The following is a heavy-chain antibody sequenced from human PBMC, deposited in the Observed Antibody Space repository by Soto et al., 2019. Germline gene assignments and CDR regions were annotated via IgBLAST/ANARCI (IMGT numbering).Heavy chain of an antibody. D-gene: IGHD4-17*01. J-gene: IGHJ4*02. CDR3: ARSTDGDYSFDY. V-gene: IGHV4-59*01. Sequence: SETLSLTCTVSGGSISSYYWSWIRQPPGKGLEWIGYIYYSGSTNYNPSLKSRVTISVDTSKNQFSLKLSSVTAADTAVYYCARSTDGDYSFDYWGQGTLVTVSS. CDR1: GGSISSYY. CDR2: IYYSGST.